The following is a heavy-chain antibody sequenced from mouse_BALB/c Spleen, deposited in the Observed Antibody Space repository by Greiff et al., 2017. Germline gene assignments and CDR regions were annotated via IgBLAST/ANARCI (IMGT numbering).Heavy chain of an antibody. Sequence: DVQLQESGAELVKPGASVKLSCTASGFNIKDTYMHWVKQRPEQGLEWIGRIDPANGNTKYDPKFQGKATITADTSSNTAYLQLSSLTSEDTAVYYCARPRYYDYDWFAYWGQGTLVTVSA. D-gene: IGHD2-4*01. CDR3: ARPRYYDYDWFAY. CDR2: IDPANGNT. CDR1: GFNIKDTY. J-gene: IGHJ3*01. V-gene: IGHV14-3*02.